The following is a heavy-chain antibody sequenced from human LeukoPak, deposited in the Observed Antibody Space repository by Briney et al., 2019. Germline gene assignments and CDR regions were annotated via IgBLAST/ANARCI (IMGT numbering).Heavy chain of an antibody. Sequence: GGSLRLSCAASGFTFSSYTMSWVRQIPGKGLEWVANIKQDGSEKYYADALKGRFTISRDNTKNSLSLQMNSLIVEDTAVYYCARAGGNWNYVYWGQGTLVTVSS. V-gene: IGHV3-7*01. CDR1: GFTFSSYT. D-gene: IGHD1-7*01. CDR3: ARAGGNWNYVY. J-gene: IGHJ4*02. CDR2: IKQDGSEK.